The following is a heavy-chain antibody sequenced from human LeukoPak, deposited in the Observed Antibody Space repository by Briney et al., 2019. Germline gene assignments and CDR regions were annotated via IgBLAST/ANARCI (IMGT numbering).Heavy chain of an antibody. Sequence: ASVTVSCKASGYTFTDFGISWVRQAPGQGLEWMGWISAYNGNTKYAQKFQGRVTMTTDTSTSTAYMELTSLRSDDTAVYYCARDLGASTVIFFDYWGQGTLVTVSS. J-gene: IGHJ4*02. V-gene: IGHV1-18*01. CDR2: ISAYNGNT. CDR3: ARDLGASTVIFFDY. CDR1: GYTFTDFG. D-gene: IGHD4-17*01.